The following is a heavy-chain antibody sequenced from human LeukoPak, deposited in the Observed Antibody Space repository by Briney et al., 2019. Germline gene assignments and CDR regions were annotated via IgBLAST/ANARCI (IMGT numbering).Heavy chain of an antibody. J-gene: IGHJ4*02. V-gene: IGHV3-21*01. D-gene: IGHD6-19*01. CDR2: ISSSSSYI. Sequence: GGALRLSCAASGFTFSSYSRNWVRQAPGKGLECVSCISSSSSYIYYADSVKGRFTISRDNAKNSLYLQMNSLRAEDTAVYYCARDLPSSGWYGELDYWGQGTLVTVSS. CDR1: GFTFSSYS. CDR3: ARDLPSSGWYGELDY.